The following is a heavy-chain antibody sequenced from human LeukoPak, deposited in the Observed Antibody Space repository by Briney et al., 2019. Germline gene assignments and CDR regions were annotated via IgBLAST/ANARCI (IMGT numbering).Heavy chain of an antibody. CDR3: ARDFWSAAAGYMTYYYYYGMDV. Sequence: GGSLRLSCAASGFTFSSYAMHWVRQAPGKGLEWVAVISYDGSNKYYADSVKGRFTISRDNSKNTLYLQMNSLRAEDTAVYYCARDFWSAAAGYMTYYYYYGMDVWGQGTTVTVSS. CDR1: GFTFSSYA. J-gene: IGHJ6*02. V-gene: IGHV3-30-3*01. CDR2: ISYDGSNK. D-gene: IGHD6-13*01.